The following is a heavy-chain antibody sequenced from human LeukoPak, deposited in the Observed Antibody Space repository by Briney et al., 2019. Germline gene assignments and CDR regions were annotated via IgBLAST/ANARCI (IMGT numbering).Heavy chain of an antibody. CDR2: INPNDGST. CDR1: GYTFTNFY. Sequence: ASVKVSCKASGYTFTNFYMHWVRQTPGQGLEWMGMINPNDGSTSYAQRLRGRVTMTRDTSTSTFYMELSTLRYEDTAIYYCARGSYYYMDVWGKGTTVTISS. V-gene: IGHV1-46*04. J-gene: IGHJ6*03. CDR3: ARGSYYYMDV.